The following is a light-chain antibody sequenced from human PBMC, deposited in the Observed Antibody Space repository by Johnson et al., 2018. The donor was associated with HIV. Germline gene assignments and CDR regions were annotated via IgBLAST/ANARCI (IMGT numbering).Light chain of an antibody. CDR1: SSNIGNNY. CDR3: ATWDRSLTIGGV. Sequence: QSVLTQPPSVSAAPGQKVTISCSGSSSNIGNNYVSWYQQLPGTAPKLLIYDNNKRPSGIPDRFSGSKSGTSATLDITGLQTGDEADYYCATWDRSLTIGGVFGTG. J-gene: IGLJ1*01. V-gene: IGLV1-51*01. CDR2: DNN.